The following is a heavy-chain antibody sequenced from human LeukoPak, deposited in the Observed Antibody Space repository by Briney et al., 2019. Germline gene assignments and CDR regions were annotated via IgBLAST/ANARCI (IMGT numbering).Heavy chain of an antibody. V-gene: IGHV3-21*01. CDR3: LAPPEFDS. CDR1: GFTFSRYS. Sequence: KPGGSLRLSCAVSGFTFSRYSMNWVRQAPGKGLEWVSSISNIGTSMYYADSVKGRFTISRDNAKNSLYLQMDSLRAEDTAVYYCLAPPEFDSWGQGTLVTVSS. J-gene: IGHJ4*02. CDR2: ISNIGTSM.